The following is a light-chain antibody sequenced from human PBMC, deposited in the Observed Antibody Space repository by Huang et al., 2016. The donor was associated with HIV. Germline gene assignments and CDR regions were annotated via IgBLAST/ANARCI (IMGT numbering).Light chain of an antibody. CDR1: QSLLHSNGYNY. J-gene: IGKJ3*01. V-gene: IGKV2-28*01. CDR3: MQALQTPLFT. Sequence: DIVMTQSPLSLPVTPGEPASISCRSSQSLLHSNGYNYLDWYLQKPGQSPQLLIYLGSNRGSGVPDRCSGSGSGTDFTLKISRVEAEDVGVYYCMQALQTPLFTFGHGTKVDIK. CDR2: LGS.